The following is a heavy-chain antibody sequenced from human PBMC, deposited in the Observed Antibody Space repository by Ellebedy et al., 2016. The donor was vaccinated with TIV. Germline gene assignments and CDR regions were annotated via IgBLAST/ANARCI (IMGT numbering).Heavy chain of an antibody. J-gene: IGHJ3*01. CDR3: ARDPVGVGPAFDV. CDR1: GLTFSSHA. CDR2: LPELGGNT. D-gene: IGHD4-23*01. V-gene: IGHV3-23*01. Sequence: GESLKISCAASGLTFSSHAMSWVRQAPGKGLEWVSSLPELGGNTYYADSVKGRFTISRDNSKDTLFLQMNSLRAEDTAIYFCARDPVGVGPAFDVWGQGTMVTVSS.